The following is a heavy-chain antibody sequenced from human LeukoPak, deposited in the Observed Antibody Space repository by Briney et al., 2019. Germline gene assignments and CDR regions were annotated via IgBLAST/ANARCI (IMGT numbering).Heavy chain of an antibody. D-gene: IGHD2-8*02. CDR1: GGSISSSSYY. CDR2: IYYSGST. Sequence: SETLSLTCTVSGGSISSSSYYWGWIRQPPGKGLEWIGSIYYSGSTYYNPSLKSRATISVDTSKNQFSLKLVSVTAADTAVYYCARGNLHCTGGVCYGTPDDYWGQGTLVTVSS. J-gene: IGHJ4*02. V-gene: IGHV4-39*01. CDR3: ARGNLHCTGGVCYGTPDDY.